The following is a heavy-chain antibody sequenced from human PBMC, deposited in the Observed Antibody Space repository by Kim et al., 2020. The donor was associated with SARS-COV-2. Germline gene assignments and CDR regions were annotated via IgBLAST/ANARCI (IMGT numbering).Heavy chain of an antibody. J-gene: IGHJ3*02. V-gene: IGHV4-30-2*01. Sequence: SETLSLTCAVSGASMSSADYSWNWIRQPPGKGLEWIGNIYHSGTTSYNSSLKSRVTISIDRSKNQFSLKLTSVSAADTAVYYCAGRSSSASFDIWGQGTMVTVSS. CDR1: GASMSSADYS. CDR2: IYHSGTT. D-gene: IGHD6-6*01. CDR3: AGRSSSASFDI.